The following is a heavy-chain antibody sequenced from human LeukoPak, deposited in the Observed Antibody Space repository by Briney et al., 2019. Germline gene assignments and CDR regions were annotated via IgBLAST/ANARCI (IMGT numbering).Heavy chain of an antibody. D-gene: IGHD3-10*01. CDR3: ARDSGTTGEVKFDP. CDR1: DDSITMYY. V-gene: IGHV4-59*12. J-gene: IGHJ5*02. CDR2: VDHTGST. Sequence: SETLSLTCTVSDDSITMYYWTWIRQPPGKGLEWIGYVDHTGSTKFNPSLKSRVTMSVDTSKNQFSLKLSSVTAADTAVYYCARDSGTTGEVKFDPWGQGTLVTVSS.